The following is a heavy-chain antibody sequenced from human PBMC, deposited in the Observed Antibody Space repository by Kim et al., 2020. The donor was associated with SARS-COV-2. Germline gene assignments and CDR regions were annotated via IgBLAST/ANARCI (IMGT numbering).Heavy chain of an antibody. Sequence: ASVKVCKASGYTFTSYAMNWVRQAPGQRLEWMGWINAGDGNTKYSQKFQGRVTITRDTSASTAYMELSSLRSEDTAVYYCARDMPRHFDFWSGYSYYYYYGMDVWGQGTTVTVSS. CDR3: ARDMPRHFDFWSGYSYYYYYGMDV. CDR2: INAGDGNT. J-gene: IGHJ6*02. CDR1: GYTFTSYA. D-gene: IGHD3-3*01. V-gene: IGHV1-3*01.